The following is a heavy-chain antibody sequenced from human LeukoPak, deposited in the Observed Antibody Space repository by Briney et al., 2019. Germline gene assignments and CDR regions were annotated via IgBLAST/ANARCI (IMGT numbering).Heavy chain of an antibody. J-gene: IGHJ3*02. V-gene: IGHV1-46*01. CDR1: GYTFSSYH. CDR3: ARGQWLGHDAFAI. CDR2: INPSGST. D-gene: IGHD6-19*01. Sequence: ASVKVSCKASGYTFSSYHMHWVRQAPGQGLEWMGIINPSGSTSNAQKFQGRVTMTRDMSTTTVYMELSSLRSEDTAVYYCARGQWLGHDAFAIWGLGTMVTVSS.